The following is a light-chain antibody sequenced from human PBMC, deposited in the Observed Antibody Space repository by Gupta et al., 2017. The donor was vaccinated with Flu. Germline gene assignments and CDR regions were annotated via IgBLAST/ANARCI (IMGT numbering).Light chain of an antibody. V-gene: IGLV2-8*01. J-gene: IGLJ3*02. Sequence: VTIACTGTSSDVGGYNYVSWYQQHPGEVPKLIIYAVTQRPSGVPDRFSASKAGNTASLTVSGLQVEEEADYYCSSYSGSNDLWVFGGGTKLTVL. CDR1: SSDVGGYNY. CDR2: AVT. CDR3: SSYSGSNDLWV.